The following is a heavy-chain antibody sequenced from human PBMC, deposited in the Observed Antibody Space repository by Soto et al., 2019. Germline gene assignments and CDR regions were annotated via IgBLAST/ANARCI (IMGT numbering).Heavy chain of an antibody. D-gene: IGHD2-2*02. V-gene: IGHV1-8*01. CDR3: ARLGLKDIVVVPAAKPYYYYMDV. J-gene: IGHJ6*03. CDR2: MNPNSGNT. Sequence: ASVKVSCKASGYTFTSYDINWVRQATGQGLEWMGWMNPNSGNTGYAQKFQGRVTMTRNTSISTAYMEQSSLRSEDTAVYYCARLGLKDIVVVPAAKPYYYYMDVWGKGTTVTVSS. CDR1: GYTFTSYD.